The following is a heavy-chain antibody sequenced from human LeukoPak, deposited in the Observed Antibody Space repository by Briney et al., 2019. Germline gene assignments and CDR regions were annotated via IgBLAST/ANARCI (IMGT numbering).Heavy chain of an antibody. Sequence: GGSLRLSCAASGFTFTNYGMTWVRQSPGRGLEWVSSISTSGDSTYCADSVKGRFTISRDNSESTLYLQMNRLRAEDTALYYCAKVWKGNYYDYWGQGTLVTVSS. J-gene: IGHJ4*02. CDR3: AKVWKGNYYDY. CDR1: GFTFTNYG. CDR2: ISTSGDST. V-gene: IGHV3-23*01. D-gene: IGHD1-1*01.